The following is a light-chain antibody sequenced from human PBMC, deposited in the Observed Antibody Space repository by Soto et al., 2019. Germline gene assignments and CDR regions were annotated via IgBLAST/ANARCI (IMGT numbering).Light chain of an antibody. CDR1: QSVSSSY. J-gene: IGKJ1*01. CDR3: HQYAASPLT. Sequence: EIVLTQSPGTLSLSPGERATLSCRASQSVSSSYLAWYQQKPGQAPRLLIYGASSRATGIPDSFSGSGSGTDFTLTISRLEPEDFAVYYCHQYAASPLTFGQGTKVEIK. CDR2: GAS. V-gene: IGKV3-20*01.